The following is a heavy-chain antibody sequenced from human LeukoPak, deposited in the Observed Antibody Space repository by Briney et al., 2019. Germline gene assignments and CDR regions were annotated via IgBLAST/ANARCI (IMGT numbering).Heavy chain of an antibody. CDR2: IIPIFGTA. CDR3: ARERGEYCGGDCYTRYGMDV. CDR1: GGTFSSYA. J-gene: IGHJ6*02. Sequence: EASVKVSCKASGGTFSSYAISWVRQAPGQGLEWMGGIIPIFGTANYAQKFQGRVTITADESTSTAYMELSSLRSEDTAVYYCARERGEYCGGDCYTRYGMDVWGQGTTVTVSS. V-gene: IGHV1-69*13. D-gene: IGHD2-21*02.